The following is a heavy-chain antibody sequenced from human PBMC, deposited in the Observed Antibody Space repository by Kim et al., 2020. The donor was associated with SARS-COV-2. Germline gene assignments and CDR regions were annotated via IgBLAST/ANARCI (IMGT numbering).Heavy chain of an antibody. Sequence: SETLSLTCTVSGGSISSSSYYWGWIRQPPGKGLEWIGSIYYSGSTYYNPSLKSRVTISVDTSKNQFSLKLSSVTAADTAVYYCARDRSIIFDYWGQGTLVTVSS. CDR3: ARDRSIIFDY. J-gene: IGHJ4*02. CDR2: IYYSGST. CDR1: GGSISSSSYY. D-gene: IGHD1-26*01. V-gene: IGHV4-39*07.